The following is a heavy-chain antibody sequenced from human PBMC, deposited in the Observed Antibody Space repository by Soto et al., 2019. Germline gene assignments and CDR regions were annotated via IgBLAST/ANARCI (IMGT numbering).Heavy chain of an antibody. D-gene: IGHD3-22*01. J-gene: IGHJ4*02. CDR1: GFTFSSYA. Sequence: SGGSLRLSCAASGFTFSSYAMSWVRQAPGKGLEWVSAISGSGGSTYYADSVKGRFTISRDNSKNTLYLQMNSLRAEDTAVYYCEKGVKSSGYYDYFDYWGQGTLVTVSS. CDR2: ISGSGGST. V-gene: IGHV3-23*01. CDR3: EKGVKSSGYYDYFDY.